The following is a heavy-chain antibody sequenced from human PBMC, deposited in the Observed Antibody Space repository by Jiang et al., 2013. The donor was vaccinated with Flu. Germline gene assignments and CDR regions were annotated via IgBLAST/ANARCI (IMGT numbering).Heavy chain of an antibody. D-gene: IGHD5-18*01. Sequence: KVSCKASGGTFSKKLCYQLGATRPLDEGLEWMGGIIPIFGTANYAQKFQGRVTITADESTSTAYMELSSLRSEDTAVYYCARDVGYSYGSIHSSYFDYWGQGTLVTVSS. V-gene: IGHV1-69*01. CDR1: GGTFSKKLC. CDR2: IIPIFGTA. J-gene: IGHJ4*02. CDR3: ARDVGYSYGSIHSSYFDY.